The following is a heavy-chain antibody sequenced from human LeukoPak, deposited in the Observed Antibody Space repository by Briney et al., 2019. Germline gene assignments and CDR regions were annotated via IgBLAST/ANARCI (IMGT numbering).Heavy chain of an antibody. V-gene: IGHV3-43D*03. D-gene: IGHD2-21*01. CDR2: ISWDGYST. J-gene: IGHJ4*02. CDR3: AKTRKAYCGGDCQGSDY. Sequence: GGSLRLSCAASGFTFDTYTMHWVRQAPGKGLEWVSLISWDGYSTYYANSVKGRFTSSRDNSKNSLFLQMNGLSPEDTAFYYCAKTRKAYCGGDCQGSDYWGQGTLVTVSS. CDR1: GFTFDTYT.